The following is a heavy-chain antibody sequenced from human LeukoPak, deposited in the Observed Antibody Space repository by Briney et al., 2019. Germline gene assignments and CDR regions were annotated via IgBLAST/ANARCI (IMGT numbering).Heavy chain of an antibody. CDR1: GGSISSSSYY. Sequence: SETLSLTCTVSGGSISSSSYYWGWIRQPPGKGLEWIGSIYYSGSTYYNPSLKSRVTISVDTSKNQFSLKLSSVTAADTAVYYCARVQAARPFDYWGQGTLVTVSS. CDR2: IYYSGST. CDR3: ARVQAARPFDY. V-gene: IGHV4-39*07. D-gene: IGHD6-6*01. J-gene: IGHJ4*02.